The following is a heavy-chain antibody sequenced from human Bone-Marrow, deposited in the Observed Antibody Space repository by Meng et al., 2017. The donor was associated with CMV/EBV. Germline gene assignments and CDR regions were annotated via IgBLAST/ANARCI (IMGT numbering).Heavy chain of an antibody. J-gene: IGHJ4*02. CDR3: ARDTPLVGTTGPDY. Sequence: GGSLRLSCAASGFTFSSYSMNWVRQAPGKGLEWVSYISSSSSTIYYADSVKGRFTISRDNAKNSLYLQMNSLRAEDTAVYYCARDTPLVGTTGPDYWGQGTLVTVSS. D-gene: IGHD1-26*01. V-gene: IGHV3-48*04. CDR1: GFTFSSYS. CDR2: ISSSSSTI.